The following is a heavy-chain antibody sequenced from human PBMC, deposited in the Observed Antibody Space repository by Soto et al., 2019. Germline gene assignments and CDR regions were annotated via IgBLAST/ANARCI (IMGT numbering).Heavy chain of an antibody. Sequence: SVKVSCKASGGTFSSYAISWVRQAPGQGLEWMGGIIPIFGTANYAQKFQGRVTITADESTSTAYMELSSLRSEDTAVYYCASRFGGYDFDDAFDSWGQGTMVTVSS. CDR2: IIPIFGTA. CDR1: GGTFSSYA. CDR3: ASRFGGYDFDDAFDS. D-gene: IGHD5-12*01. J-gene: IGHJ3*02. V-gene: IGHV1-69*13.